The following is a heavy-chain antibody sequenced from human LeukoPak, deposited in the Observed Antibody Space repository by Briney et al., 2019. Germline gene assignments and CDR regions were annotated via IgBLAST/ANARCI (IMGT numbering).Heavy chain of an antibody. CDR2: INSGGTVT. Sequence: GGSLRLSCAASGFTFSDFWMHWVRQAPGKGLVWVSRINSGGTVTNYADSVKGRLTISRDNAKNTLYLQMNSLRAEDTAVYYCAKVWLVVVIPDAFDIWGQGTMVNLSS. J-gene: IGHJ3*02. D-gene: IGHD3-22*01. CDR3: AKVWLVVVIPDAFDI. V-gene: IGHV3-74*01. CDR1: GFTFSDFW.